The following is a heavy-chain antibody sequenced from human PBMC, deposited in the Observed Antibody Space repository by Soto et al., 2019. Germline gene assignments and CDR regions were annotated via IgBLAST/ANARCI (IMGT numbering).Heavy chain of an antibody. V-gene: IGHV3-23*01. D-gene: IGHD3-3*01. CDR1: GFTFSSYA. Sequence: GGSLRLSCAASGFTFSSYAMSWVRQAPGKGLEWVSAISGSGGSTYYADSVKGRFTISRDNSKNTLYLQVNSLRAEDTAVYYCAKDIQTYYDFWSGPLDYWGQGTLVTVSS. CDR2: ISGSGGST. J-gene: IGHJ4*02. CDR3: AKDIQTYYDFWSGPLDY.